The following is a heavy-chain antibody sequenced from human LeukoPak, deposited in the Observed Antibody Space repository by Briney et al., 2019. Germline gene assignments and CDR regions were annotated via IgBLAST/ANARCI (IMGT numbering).Heavy chain of an antibody. D-gene: IGHD1-26*01. CDR1: GFTLSSYW. CDR3: ARELREHGVFDI. Sequence: GGSLRLSCSASGFTLSSYWMHWVRQAPGKGLEWVSEIYSDASTYYAASVKGRFSISRDKSKNTVYLQMNSLRAENTAVYYCARELREHGVFDIWGQGTMVTVSS. CDR2: IYSDAST. J-gene: IGHJ3*02. V-gene: IGHV3-53*01.